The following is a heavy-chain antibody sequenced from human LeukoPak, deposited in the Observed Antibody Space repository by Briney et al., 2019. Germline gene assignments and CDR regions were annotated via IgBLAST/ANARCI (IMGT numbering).Heavy chain of an antibody. J-gene: IGHJ6*02. CDR2: IHRSGSP. CDR1: LDSTTSNF. CDR3: ARHWRLGTSGSYGIDV. D-gene: IGHD3-10*01. V-gene: IGHV4-4*02. Sequence: SETLTLTCTVSLDSTTSNFWSWVRQPPGKGLEGIGEIHRSGSPNYNPSLQSRVTISIDRSRNQLALELSSVTAADTAVYYCARHWRLGTSGSYGIDVWGQGTTVTVSS.